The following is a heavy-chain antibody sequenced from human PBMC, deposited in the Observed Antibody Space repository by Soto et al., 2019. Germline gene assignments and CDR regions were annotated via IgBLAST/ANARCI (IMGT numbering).Heavy chain of an antibody. J-gene: IGHJ4*02. CDR1: GFTFSSYV. CDR3: ARDRPGEQHYFDF. Sequence: GGSLRLSCAASGFTFSSYVMHWVRQAPGKGLEWVAVISYDGSNKYYADSVKGRFTISRDNSKDTLYLQMNSLRAEDTAVYYCARDRPGEQHYFDFWGQGILVTVSS. D-gene: IGHD6-6*01. V-gene: IGHV3-30*03. CDR2: ISYDGSNK.